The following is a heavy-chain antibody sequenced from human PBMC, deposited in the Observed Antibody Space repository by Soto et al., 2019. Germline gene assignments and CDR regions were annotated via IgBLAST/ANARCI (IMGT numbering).Heavy chain of an antibody. CDR1: GFTLTKTW. D-gene: IGHD3-22*01. V-gene: IGHV3-15*01. CDR3: TTVTRRYSSGWYGH. CDR2: IKSESDGGTT. J-gene: IGHJ5*02. Sequence: EVQLVESGGGLVKPGGSLRISCAASGFTLTKTWMSWVRQAPGKGLEWVGRIKSESDGGTTDYVAPVKGRFTISRDDSKNTLFLQMNSLKIVDTAVYYCTTVTRRYSSGWYGHWGQGTLVTVSS.